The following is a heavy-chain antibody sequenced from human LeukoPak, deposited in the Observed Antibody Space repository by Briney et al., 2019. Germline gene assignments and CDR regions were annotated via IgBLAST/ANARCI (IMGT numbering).Heavy chain of an antibody. CDR3: VPRYYDSSGYYNLVGFDY. D-gene: IGHD3-22*01. CDR2: IRTTAEGA. V-gene: IGHV3-23*01. Sequence: GGSLRLSCATSGFSFTDYPMNWVRQAPGKGLEWISNIRTTAEGAKYAYYADPVKGRFTISRDNSKNTLYLQMNSLRAEDTAVYYCVPRYYDSSGYYNLVGFDYWGQGTLVTVSS. J-gene: IGHJ4*02. CDR1: GFSFTDYP.